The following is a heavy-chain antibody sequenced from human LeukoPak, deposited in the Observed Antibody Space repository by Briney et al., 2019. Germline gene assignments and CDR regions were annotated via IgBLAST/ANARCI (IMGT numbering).Heavy chain of an antibody. J-gene: IGHJ4*02. CDR3: ARGDAYCSGDCFSD. V-gene: IGHV3-72*01. Sequence: GGSLRLSCAASGFTFSDHNISWIRQAPGKGLEWIGRSRSKVNSYTTDYAASVRDRFTISRDESKSSVFLQMNSLKTEDTAVYYCARGDAYCSGDCFSDWGQGTLVTVSA. CDR1: GFTFSDHN. D-gene: IGHD2-21*02. CDR2: SRSKVNSYTT.